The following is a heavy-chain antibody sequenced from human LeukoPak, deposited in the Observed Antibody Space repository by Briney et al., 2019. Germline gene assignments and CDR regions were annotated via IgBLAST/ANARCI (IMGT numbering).Heavy chain of an antibody. Sequence: GGSLRLSCAASGFTFSSYEMNWVRQAPGKGLEWVSYISSSGSTIYYADSVKGRFTISRDNAKDSLYLQMNSLGAEDTAVYYCARDLTYGGPGYWGQGTLVTVSS. V-gene: IGHV3-48*03. CDR1: GFTFSSYE. CDR2: ISSSGSTI. J-gene: IGHJ4*02. D-gene: IGHD3-9*01. CDR3: ARDLTYGGPGY.